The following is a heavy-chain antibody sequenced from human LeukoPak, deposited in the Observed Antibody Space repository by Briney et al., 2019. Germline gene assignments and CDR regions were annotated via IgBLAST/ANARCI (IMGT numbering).Heavy chain of an antibody. Sequence: SETLSLTCTVSGGSISSYYWSWIRQPPGKGLEWIGYIYYSGSTNYNPSLKSRVTISVDTSKNQFSLNLSSVSAADTAVYYCARIAATAVTPNYYFDYWGQGTLVTVSS. V-gene: IGHV4-59*08. CDR3: ARIAATAVTPNYYFDY. D-gene: IGHD4-23*01. J-gene: IGHJ4*02. CDR1: GGSISSYY. CDR2: IYYSGST.